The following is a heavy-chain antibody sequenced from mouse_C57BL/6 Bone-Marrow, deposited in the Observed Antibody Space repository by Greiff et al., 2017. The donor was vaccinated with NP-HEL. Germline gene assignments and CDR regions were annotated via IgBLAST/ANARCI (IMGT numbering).Heavy chain of an antibody. CDR3: ARDYDYDGWYFDF. Sequence: EVKLLESGGGLVKPGGSLKLSCAASGFTFSDYGMHWVRQAPEKGLEWVAYISSGSSTICYADKVKGRFTISRDNAKSTLFLQMSSLRSEDTAMYYCARDYDYDGWYFDFWGTGTTVTVSS. D-gene: IGHD2-4*01. V-gene: IGHV5-17*01. CDR1: GFTFSDYG. J-gene: IGHJ1*03. CDR2: ISSGSSTI.